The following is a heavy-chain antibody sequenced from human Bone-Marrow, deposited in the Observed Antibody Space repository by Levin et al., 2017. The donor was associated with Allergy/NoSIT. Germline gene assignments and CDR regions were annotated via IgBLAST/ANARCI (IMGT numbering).Heavy chain of an antibody. V-gene: IGHV3-23*01. CDR2: ISGSGGST. J-gene: IGHJ4*02. D-gene: IGHD3-10*01. CDR3: AKDPRELGYYRSDY. Sequence: GESLKISCAASGFTFSSYAMSWVRQAPGKGLEWVSAISGSGGSTYYADSVKGRFTISRDNSKNTLYLQMNSLRAEDTAVYYCAKDPRELGYYRSDYWGQGTLVTVSS. CDR1: GFTFSSYA.